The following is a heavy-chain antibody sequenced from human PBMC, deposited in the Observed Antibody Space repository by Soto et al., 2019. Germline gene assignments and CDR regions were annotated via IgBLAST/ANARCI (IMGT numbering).Heavy chain of an antibody. CDR1: GFTFSDHY. J-gene: IGHJ4*02. V-gene: IGHV3-72*01. CDR3: ASAGGPFDY. Sequence: EVQLVESGGGLVQPGGSLRLSCAASGFTFSDHYMDWVRQASGKGLEWVGRIRNKANGYTTDYAASVKGRFTISRDDSKNSVYLQLNSLRTEDAAVYYCASAGGPFDYWGQGTLVTVSS. D-gene: IGHD3-10*01. CDR2: IRNKANGYTT.